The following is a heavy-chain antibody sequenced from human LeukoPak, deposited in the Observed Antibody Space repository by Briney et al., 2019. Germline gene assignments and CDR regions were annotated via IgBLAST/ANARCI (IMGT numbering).Heavy chain of an antibody. J-gene: IGHJ4*02. CDR2: ISSSSSYI. Sequence: GGSLRLSCAASGFTFSSYSMNWVRQAPGKGLEWVSSISSSSSYIYYADSVKGRFTISRDNAKNSLYLQMNSLRAEDTAVYYCARESVATIRGTFNYWGQGTLVTVSS. V-gene: IGHV3-21*01. CDR1: GFTFSSYS. CDR3: ARESVATIRGTFNY. D-gene: IGHD5-12*01.